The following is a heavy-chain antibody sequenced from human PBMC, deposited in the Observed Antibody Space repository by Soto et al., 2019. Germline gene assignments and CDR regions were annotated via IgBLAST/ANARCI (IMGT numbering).Heavy chain of an antibody. D-gene: IGHD6-19*01. V-gene: IGHV3-23*01. CDR2: ISGSGDSA. CDR1: GFTFRDCA. J-gene: IGHJ4*02. Sequence: GGSLRLSCAASGFTFRDCAMNWVRQAPGKGLEWVADISGSGDSARHADSVKGRFIISRDNSENTLFLHMNSLRVDDTAVYYCGKERRGSGWSVCNYWGQGTLVTVSS. CDR3: GKERRGSGWSVCNY.